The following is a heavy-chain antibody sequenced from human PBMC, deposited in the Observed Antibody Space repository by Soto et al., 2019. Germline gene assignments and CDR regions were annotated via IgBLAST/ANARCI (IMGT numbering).Heavy chain of an antibody. J-gene: IGHJ6*02. Sequence: QVQLVQSGAEVKKPGSSVKVSCQASGGTFNNFAFTWVRQAPGQGLEWLGGIMPVFHTTNIAQTFQDRMTVTADDFATTVYMEMTSLRYDYTAVYYCATATISPVSATLYHYGMDVWGQGTTVTVSS. CDR1: GGTFNNFA. V-gene: IGHV1-69*01. CDR3: ATATISPVSATLYHYGMDV. CDR2: IMPVFHTT. D-gene: IGHD6-25*01.